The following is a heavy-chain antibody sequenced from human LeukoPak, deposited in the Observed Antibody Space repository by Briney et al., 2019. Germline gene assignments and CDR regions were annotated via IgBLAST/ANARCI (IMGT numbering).Heavy chain of an antibody. D-gene: IGHD6-6*01. CDR2: INGSGGST. V-gene: IGHV3-23*01. CDR1: GFTFSSYA. Sequence: GGSLRLSCAASGFTFSSYAMSWVRQAPGKGLEWVSDINGSGGSTYYADSVKGRFTFSRDNSKNTLYLQMNSLRAEDTAVYYCAKSLRSTSYWGQGTLVTVSS. CDR3: AKSLRSTSY. J-gene: IGHJ4*02.